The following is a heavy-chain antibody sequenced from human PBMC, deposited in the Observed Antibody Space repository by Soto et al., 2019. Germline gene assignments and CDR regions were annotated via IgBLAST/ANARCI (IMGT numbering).Heavy chain of an antibody. CDR2: IYWDDDK. CDR3: AHKGYYGSGSYYIPNWFDP. D-gene: IGHD3-10*01. CDR1: GFSLSTSGVG. J-gene: IGHJ5*02. Sequence: QITLKESGPTLVKPTQTLTLTCTFSGFSLSTSGVGVGWIRQPPGKALEWLALIYWDDDKRYSPSLKSRLTITKDTSKNQVVLTMTNMDPVDTATYYCAHKGYYGSGSYYIPNWFDPWGQGTLVTVSS. V-gene: IGHV2-5*02.